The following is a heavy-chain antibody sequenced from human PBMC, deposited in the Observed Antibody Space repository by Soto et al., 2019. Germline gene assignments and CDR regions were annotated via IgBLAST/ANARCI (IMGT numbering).Heavy chain of an antibody. D-gene: IGHD3-22*01. CDR1: GFTVSSNY. J-gene: IGHJ4*02. CDR3: ARDTTLDSSGYSDKGY. CDR2: IYSGGST. V-gene: IGHV3-66*01. Sequence: EVQLVESGGGLVQPGGSLRLSCAASGFTVSSNYMSWVRQAPGKGLEWVSVIYSGGSTYYADSVKGRFTISRDNSKNTLYLQMNSLRAEDTAVYYCARDTTLDSSGYSDKGYWGQGTLVTVSS.